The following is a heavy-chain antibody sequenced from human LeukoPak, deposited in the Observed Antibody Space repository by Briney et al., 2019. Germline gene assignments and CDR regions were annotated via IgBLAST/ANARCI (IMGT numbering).Heavy chain of an antibody. Sequence: PSETLSLTCAVYGGSFSGYYWSWIRQPPGKGLEWIGEINHSGSTNYNPSLKSRVTISVDTSKNQFSLKLSSVTAADTAVYYCAAGGYCGGDCYSPVDYWGQGALVTVSS. CDR2: INHSGST. CDR3: AAGGYCGGDCYSPVDY. J-gene: IGHJ4*02. D-gene: IGHD2-21*02. V-gene: IGHV4-34*01. CDR1: GGSFSGYY.